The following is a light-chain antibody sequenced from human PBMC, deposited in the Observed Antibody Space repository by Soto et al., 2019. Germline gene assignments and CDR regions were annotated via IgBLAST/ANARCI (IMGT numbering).Light chain of an antibody. J-gene: IGKJ4*01. V-gene: IGKV1-27*01. CDR2: AAS. Sequence: DIQLTQSPSSLSASVGDRITITCRASQGIRNYLAWYQQKPGKNPKLLIYAASTLQPGVPSRFSGSGSGTDFTLTINSLQPEDFATYYCQNYDSAPFTFGGGTKVEIK. CDR1: QGIRNY. CDR3: QNYDSAPFT.